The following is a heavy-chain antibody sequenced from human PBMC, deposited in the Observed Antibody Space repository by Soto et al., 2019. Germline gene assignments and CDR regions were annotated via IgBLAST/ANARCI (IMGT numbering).Heavy chain of an antibody. CDR1: GFTFSSYA. CDR3: ARDRYCSSTSCYETAFDI. V-gene: IGHV3-21*01. J-gene: IGHJ3*02. CDR2: ISSSSSYI. Sequence: GGSLRLSCSASGFTFSSYAMHWVRQAPGKGLEYVSSISSSSSYIYYADSVKGRFTISRDNAKNSLYLQMNSLRAEDTAVYYCARDRYCSSTSCYETAFDIWGQGTMVTVSS. D-gene: IGHD2-2*01.